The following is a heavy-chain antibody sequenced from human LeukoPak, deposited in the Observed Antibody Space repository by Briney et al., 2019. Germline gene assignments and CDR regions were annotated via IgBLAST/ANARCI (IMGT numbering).Heavy chain of an antibody. CDR2: IWYDGSNK. Sequence: GGSLRLSCAASGFIFSSYGMHWVRQAPGKGLEWVAVIWYDGSNKYYADSVKGRFTISRDSSKNTLSLQMNSLRAEDTAVYYCARERRSMVYFDHWGQGTLVTGSS. CDR3: ARERRSMVYFDH. J-gene: IGHJ4*02. CDR1: GFIFSSYG. D-gene: IGHD2-8*01. V-gene: IGHV3-33*01.